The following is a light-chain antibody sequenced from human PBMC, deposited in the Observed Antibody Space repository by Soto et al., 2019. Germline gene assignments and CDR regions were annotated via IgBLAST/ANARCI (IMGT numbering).Light chain of an antibody. V-gene: IGLV1-44*01. CDR1: SSNIATKS. J-gene: IGLJ1*01. CDR2: SNS. Sequence: QSVLTQPPSASGTPGQRVTICCSGSSSNIATKSVNWYQQLPGTAPKLLIYSNSQRSSGVPDRFSGSKSGTSASLAIRGLQSEDEADYYCAAWDDSLNARYVFGTGTKLTVL. CDR3: AAWDDSLNARYV.